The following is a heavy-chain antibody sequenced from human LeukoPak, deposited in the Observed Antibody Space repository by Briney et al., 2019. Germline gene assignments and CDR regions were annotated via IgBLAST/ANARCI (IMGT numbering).Heavy chain of an antibody. Sequence: PSETLSLTCAVYGGSFSGYYWSWIRQPAGKGLEWIGRIYTSGSTNYNPALTRRVTMSVFTSKNHFSLKLSSVTAAATAVYYCAGAKITYYYDSSGYYEEIWGQGTLVTVSS. CDR2: IYTSGST. CDR1: GGSFSGYY. D-gene: IGHD3-22*01. CDR3: AGAKITYYYDSSGYYEEI. V-gene: IGHV4-59*10. J-gene: IGHJ4*02.